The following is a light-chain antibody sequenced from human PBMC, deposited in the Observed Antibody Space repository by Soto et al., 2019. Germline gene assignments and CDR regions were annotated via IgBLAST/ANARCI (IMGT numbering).Light chain of an antibody. CDR3: QQYNNWPLT. J-gene: IGKJ4*01. V-gene: IGKV3-15*01. CDR2: GAS. Sequence: EVVMTQSPATLSVSQGERATLSCRASQSVSSSVAWYQQKPGQAPRLLIYGASTRATGIPARFSGSGSGTEFTLTISSLQCEDFAVYYCQQYNNWPLTFGGGTKVDIK. CDR1: QSVSSS.